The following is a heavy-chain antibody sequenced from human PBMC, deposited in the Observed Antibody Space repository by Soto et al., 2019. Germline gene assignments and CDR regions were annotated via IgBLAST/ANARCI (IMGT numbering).Heavy chain of an antibody. CDR1: GFTFSSYA. CDR2: ISYDGSNK. D-gene: IGHD2-21*01. Sequence: GGSLRLSCAASGFTFSSYAMHWVRQAPGKGLEWVAVISYDGSNKYYADSVKGRFTISRDNSKNTLYLQMNSLRAEDTAVYYCARDSVGGGDLQLDYWGQGTLVTVSS. J-gene: IGHJ4*02. V-gene: IGHV3-30-3*01. CDR3: ARDSVGGGDLQLDY.